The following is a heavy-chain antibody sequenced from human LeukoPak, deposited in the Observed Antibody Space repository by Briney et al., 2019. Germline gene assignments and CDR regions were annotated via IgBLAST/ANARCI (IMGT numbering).Heavy chain of an antibody. CDR2: INSDGGGA. V-gene: IGHV3-74*01. Sequence: GGSLRLSCAASGITFDNNWMHWVRQGPGKGLVWISRINSDGGGAIYADSVKGRFTVSRDNAKNTLYLQMNSLRAEDTAVYYCARDVPHNWFDTWGQGTLVTVSS. CDR3: ARDVPHNWFDT. CDR1: GITFDNNW. J-gene: IGHJ5*02.